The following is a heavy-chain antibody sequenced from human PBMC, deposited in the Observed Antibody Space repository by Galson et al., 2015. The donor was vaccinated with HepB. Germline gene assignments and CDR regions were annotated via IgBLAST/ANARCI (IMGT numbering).Heavy chain of an antibody. Sequence: SLRLSCAASGFVFSRPGMHWARQAPGQGLEWVAVVWCDGTKQYYSESVEGRFTISRDNSKNMVYLQMNSLRVEDTAVYYCWMIGTDFDYWGQGTLVTVSS. CDR1: GFVFSRPG. CDR2: VWCDGTKQ. D-gene: IGHD2-21*01. V-gene: IGHV3-33*01. J-gene: IGHJ4*02. CDR3: WMIGTDFDY.